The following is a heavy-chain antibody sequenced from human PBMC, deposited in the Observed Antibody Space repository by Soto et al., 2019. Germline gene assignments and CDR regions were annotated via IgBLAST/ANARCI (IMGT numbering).Heavy chain of an antibody. D-gene: IGHD3-16*02. Sequence: WASVKVSCKTSGYTFTNYDVTWVRQAPGRGLEWMGWITPYNGNTHYAPHLQGRITLATDTSTSTAYLDLTNLISDDTAMYYCARVVPGAVPWFDSWGQGTPVTVSS. CDR3: ARVVPGAVPWFDS. CDR2: ITPYNGNT. CDR1: GYTFTNYD. V-gene: IGHV1-18*04. J-gene: IGHJ5*01.